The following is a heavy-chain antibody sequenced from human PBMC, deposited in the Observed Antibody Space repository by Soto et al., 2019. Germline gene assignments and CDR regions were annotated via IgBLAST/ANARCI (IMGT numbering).Heavy chain of an antibody. CDR3: AKDPCLDGLALGFDP. V-gene: IGHV3-23*01. CDR1: GFTFSSYA. Sequence: GGSLRLSCAASGFTFSSYAISWVRQATGKGLEWVSAISGSGVRTYYADSVKGRFTISRDNSKNTLYLQMNSLRAEDTAVYYCAKDPCLDGLALGFDPWGQGTLVTVSS. CDR2: ISGSGVRT. D-gene: IGHD6-19*01. J-gene: IGHJ5*02.